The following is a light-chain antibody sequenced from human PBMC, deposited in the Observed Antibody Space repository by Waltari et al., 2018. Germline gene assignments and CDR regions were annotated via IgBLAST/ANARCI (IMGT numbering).Light chain of an antibody. CDR3: CSYAGSYTLVV. CDR1: SSDVGGYNY. J-gene: IGLJ2*01. V-gene: IGLV2-11*01. CDR2: DVG. Sequence: QSALTQPRSVSGSPGQSVTISCTGTSSDVGGYNYVSWYQQHPGKAPKLMIYDVGKRPSVVPDRFSGSTAGNTASLTISGLQAEDEADYYCCSYAGSYTLVVFGGGTKLTVL.